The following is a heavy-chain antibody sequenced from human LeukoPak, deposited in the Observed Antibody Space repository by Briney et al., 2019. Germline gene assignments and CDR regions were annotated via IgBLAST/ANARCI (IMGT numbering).Heavy chain of an antibody. CDR2: IIPIFGTA. CDR3: ATNIPAGITMIGY. CDR1: GGTFSSYA. V-gene: IGHV1-69*05. Sequence: ASVKVSCKASGGTFSSYAISWVRQAPGQGLEWMGGIIPIFGTANYAQKFQGRVTITTDESTSTAYMELSSLRSEDTAVYYCATNIPAGITMIGYWGQGTLVTVSS. J-gene: IGHJ4*02. D-gene: IGHD3-22*01.